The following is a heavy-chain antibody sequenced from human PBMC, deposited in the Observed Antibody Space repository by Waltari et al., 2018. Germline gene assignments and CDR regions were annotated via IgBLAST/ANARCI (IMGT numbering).Heavy chain of an antibody. V-gene: IGHV5-51*01. CDR1: GYSFTSYW. CDR3: ARRGSSPNWFDP. J-gene: IGHJ5*02. D-gene: IGHD6-13*01. CDR2: IYPGDSDT. Sequence: EVQLVQSGAEVKTPGESLKTSCKGSGYSFTSYWHGWCRQMPGKGLDVMGVIYPGDSDTRYSPSFQGQVTISADKSISTAYLQWSSLKASDTAMYYCARRGSSPNWFDPWGQGTLVTVSS.